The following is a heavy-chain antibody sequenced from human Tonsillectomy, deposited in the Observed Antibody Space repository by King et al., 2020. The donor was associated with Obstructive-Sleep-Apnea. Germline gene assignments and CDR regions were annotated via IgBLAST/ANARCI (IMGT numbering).Heavy chain of an antibody. D-gene: IGHD3-9*01. J-gene: IGHJ5*02. Sequence: VQLQESGPGLVKPSDTLSLICSVSGGSVSSYYWTWIRQPPGKGLEWSGYIYYSGTSNSNPSFTSRVTMSIDTSKNQVSLNLRSVTAADTAIYYCARHLKDVFQYFQGFDPWGQGTLVSVSS. CDR1: GGSVSSYY. CDR2: IYYSGTS. V-gene: IGHV4-59*08. CDR3: ARHLKDVFQYFQGFDP.